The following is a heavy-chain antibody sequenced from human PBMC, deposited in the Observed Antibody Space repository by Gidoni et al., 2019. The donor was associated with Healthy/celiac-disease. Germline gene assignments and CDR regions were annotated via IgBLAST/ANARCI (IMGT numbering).Heavy chain of an antibody. CDR1: GGSISSSSYY. CDR2: IYYSGST. D-gene: IGHD6-6*01. J-gene: IGHJ4*02. CDR3: ARSIAGAGNEFDY. V-gene: IGHV4-39*01. Sequence: QLQLQESGPGLVKPSETLSLTCTVSGGSISSSSYYWGWIRQPPGKGLEWIGSIYYSGSTYYIPYLKSRGTIAVDTSKNQCSLKLSSVSAADTAVYYGARSIAGAGNEFDYWGQGTLVTVSS.